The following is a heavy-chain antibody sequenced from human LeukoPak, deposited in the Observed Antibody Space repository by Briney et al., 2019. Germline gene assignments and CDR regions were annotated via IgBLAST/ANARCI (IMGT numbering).Heavy chain of an antibody. D-gene: IGHD4-17*01. CDR1: GAPISSSGYC. CDR2: IYYSGRT. J-gene: IGHJ4*02. Sequence: SETLSLTCTVSGAPISSSGYCWGWIRQPPGKGLEWIGSIYYSGRTYSNPSLKSRVTISIDTSKNQFSLKLSSVTAADTAVYYCASDYGDYIVLNWGQGTLVTVSS. V-gene: IGHV4-39*07. CDR3: ASDYGDYIVLN.